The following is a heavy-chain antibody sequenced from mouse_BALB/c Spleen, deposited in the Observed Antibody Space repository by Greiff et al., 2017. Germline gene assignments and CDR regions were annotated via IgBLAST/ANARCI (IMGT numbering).Heavy chain of an antibody. J-gene: IGHJ2*01. CDR2: IDPSDSET. Sequence: QVQLQQPGAELVKPGAPVKLSCKASGYTFTSYWMNWVKQRPGRGLEWIGRIDPSDSETHYNQKFKDKATLTVDKSSSTAYIQLSSLTSEDSAVYYCARSYYGSRWGYWGQGTTLTVSA. V-gene: IGHV1-69*02. CDR1: GYTFTSYW. D-gene: IGHD1-1*01. CDR3: ARSYYGSRWGY.